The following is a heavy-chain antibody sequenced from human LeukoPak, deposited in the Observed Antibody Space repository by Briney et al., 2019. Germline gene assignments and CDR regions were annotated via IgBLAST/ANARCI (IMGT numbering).Heavy chain of an antibody. J-gene: IGHJ6*02. V-gene: IGHV3-23*01. CDR2: ISGSGGST. Sequence: GGSLRLSCAASGFTFSSYAMSWVRQAPGKGLEWVSAISGSGGSTYYADSVKGRFTISRDNSKNTLYLQMNSLRAEDTAVYYCAKSTSPLYYYYGMDVWGQGTTVTVSS. CDR1: GFTFSSYA. CDR3: AKSTSPLYYYYGMDV. D-gene: IGHD2-2*01.